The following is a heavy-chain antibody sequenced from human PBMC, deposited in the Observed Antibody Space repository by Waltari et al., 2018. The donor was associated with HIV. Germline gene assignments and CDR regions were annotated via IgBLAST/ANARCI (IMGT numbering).Heavy chain of an antibody. CDR2: IRSDGGKK. V-gene: IGHV3-30*02. CDR1: EMKFSNYA. Sequence: QEQLVESGGGVVQPGGSLRLSCTASEMKFSNYAIHWVRQAPGKGLEWLGFIRSDGGKKYYAESVKGRFTISRDNSKKTLYLQMSSLRAEDTAVYYCAKWGVYSNFYGMDVWGQGTTVAVSS. J-gene: IGHJ6*02. D-gene: IGHD3-10*01. CDR3: AKWGVYSNFYGMDV.